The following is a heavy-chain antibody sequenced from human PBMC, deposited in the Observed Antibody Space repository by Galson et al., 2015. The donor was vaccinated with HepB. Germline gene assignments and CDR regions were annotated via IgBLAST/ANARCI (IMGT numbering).Heavy chain of an antibody. CDR3: AKRSANYYGLDV. CDR1: GFTFSSSA. V-gene: IGHV3-23*01. CDR2: LSDNGVTT. Sequence: SLRLSCAASGFTFSSSAMSWVRQAPGKWLDWVSTLSDNGVTTYYADSVKGRFTISRDISKNTLYLEMSSLIAEDTAVYYCAKRSANYYGLDVWGQGTTVTVSS. J-gene: IGHJ6*02.